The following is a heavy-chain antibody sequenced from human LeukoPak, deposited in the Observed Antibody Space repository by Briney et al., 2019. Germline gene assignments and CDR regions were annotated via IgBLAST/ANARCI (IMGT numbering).Heavy chain of an antibody. CDR2: INPTSGGT. CDR1: GFMFTDYY. CDR3: ARDYVGRSAGYNHRCHNYFDP. D-gene: IGHD1-14*01. J-gene: IGHJ5*02. V-gene: IGHV1-2*02. Sequence: GASVKVSCKASGFMFTDYYIHWVRQAPGQGLEWMGWINPTSGGTNFAQRFQGRVTMTGDTSISTVYMEINSLRSDDTAMYFCARDYVGRSAGYNHRCHNYFDPWGQGTLVVVSS.